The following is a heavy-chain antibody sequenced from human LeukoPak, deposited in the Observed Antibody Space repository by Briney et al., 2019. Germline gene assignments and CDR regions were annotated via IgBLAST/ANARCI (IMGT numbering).Heavy chain of an antibody. CDR1: GFTFSSYA. CDR3: ARDTYYYNSSTFYHYYYGMDV. Sequence: GGSLRLSCAASGFTFSSYAMSWVRQAPGKGLEWVSAISGSGGSTYYADSVKGRFTISRDNAKNTVYLQMNSLRAEDTAVYYCARDTYYYNSSTFYHYYYGMDVWGQGTTVTVSS. D-gene: IGHD2/OR15-2a*01. CDR2: ISGSGGST. J-gene: IGHJ6*02. V-gene: IGHV3-23*01.